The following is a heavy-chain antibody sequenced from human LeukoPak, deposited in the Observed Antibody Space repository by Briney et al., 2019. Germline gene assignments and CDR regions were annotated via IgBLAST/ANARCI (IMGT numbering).Heavy chain of an antibody. CDR3: AKAPEQWLEGWELWYFDY. CDR2: ISGSGGST. CDR1: GFTFSSYA. D-gene: IGHD6-19*01. Sequence: QAGGSLRLSCAASGFTFSSYAMSWVRQAPGKGLEWVSAISGSGGSTYHADSVKGRFTISRDNSKNTLYLQMNSLRAEDTAVYYCAKAPEQWLEGWELWYFDYWGQGTLVTVSS. J-gene: IGHJ4*02. V-gene: IGHV3-23*01.